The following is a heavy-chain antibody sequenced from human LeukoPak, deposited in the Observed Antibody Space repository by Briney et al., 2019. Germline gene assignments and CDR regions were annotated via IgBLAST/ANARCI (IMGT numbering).Heavy chain of an antibody. CDR3: AREDCSGGSCYGY. CDR2: IYHSGST. J-gene: IGHJ4*02. D-gene: IGHD2-15*01. CDR1: GSSISSGYY. V-gene: IGHV4-38-2*02. Sequence: SETLSLTCIVSGSSISSGYYWGWIRQPPGKGLEWIGSIYHSGSTNYNPSLKSRVTMSVDTSKNQFSLKLSSVTAADTAVYYCAREDCSGGSCYGYWGQGTLVTVSS.